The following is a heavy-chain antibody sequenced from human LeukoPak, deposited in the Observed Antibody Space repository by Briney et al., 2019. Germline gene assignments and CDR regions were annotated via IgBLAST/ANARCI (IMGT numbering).Heavy chain of an antibody. CDR3: ARCPSGWYLFDY. CDR2: INPNSGGT. Sequence: ASVKVSCKASGYTFTGYYMHWVRQAPGQGLEWMGWINPNSGGTNYAQKFQGWVTMTRGTSISTAYMELSRLRSDDTAVYYCARCPSGWYLFDYWGQGTLVTVSS. V-gene: IGHV1-2*04. D-gene: IGHD6-19*01. CDR1: GYTFTGYY. J-gene: IGHJ4*02.